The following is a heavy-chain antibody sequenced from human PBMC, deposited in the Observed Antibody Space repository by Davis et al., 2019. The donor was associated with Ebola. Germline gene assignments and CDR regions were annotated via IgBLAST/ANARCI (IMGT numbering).Heavy chain of an antibody. V-gene: IGHV3-23*01. Sequence: GGSLRLSCAASGFTFSNYGMSWVRQAPGKGLEWVSSISVGGGSTYHADSVKGRFTISRDNSRNTLYLQMNSLRGEDTAIYYCARDPPPTETYYYYSIDVWGKGTTVTVSS. CDR1: GFTFSNYG. CDR3: ARDPPPTETYYYYSIDV. CDR2: ISVGGGST. J-gene: IGHJ6*03.